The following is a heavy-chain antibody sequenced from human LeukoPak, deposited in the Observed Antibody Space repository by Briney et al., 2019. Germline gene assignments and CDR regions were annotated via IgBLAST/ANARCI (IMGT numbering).Heavy chain of an antibody. CDR1: GFTFSTFS. D-gene: IGHD2-8*02. J-gene: IGHJ4*02. CDR3: ATYRHVLLPFES. V-gene: IGHV3-23*01. Sequence: GGSLRLSCAASGFTFSTFSMIWVRQPPGKVLEWVSSIFPSGGEIHYADSVRGRFTISRDDSKSTLSLQMNRLRAEDTAIYYCATYRHVLLPFESWGQGTLVTVSS. CDR2: IFPSGGEI.